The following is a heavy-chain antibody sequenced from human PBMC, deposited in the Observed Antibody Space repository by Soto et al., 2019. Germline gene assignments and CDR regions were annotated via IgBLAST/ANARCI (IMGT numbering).Heavy chain of an antibody. CDR3: ARGRGYSGYDGNVYGMDV. CDR2: IKQDGSEK. CDR1: GFTFSSYW. J-gene: IGHJ6*02. Sequence: GGSLRLSCTASGFTFSSYWMSWVRQAPGKGLEWVANIKQDGSEKYYVDSVKGRFTISRDNAKNSLYLQMNSLRAEDTAVYYCARGRGYSGYDGNVYGMDVWGQGTTVTVSS. D-gene: IGHD5-12*01. V-gene: IGHV3-7*03.